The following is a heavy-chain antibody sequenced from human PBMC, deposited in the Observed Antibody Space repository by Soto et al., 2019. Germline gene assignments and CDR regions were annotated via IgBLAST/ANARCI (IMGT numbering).Heavy chain of an antibody. D-gene: IGHD3-10*02. CDR1: GGSINRNY. CDR2: IYYSGST. V-gene: IGHV4-59*13. J-gene: IGHJ6*02. Sequence: SENLYLTCTVYGGSINRNYWSWIRQPPGRELEWIGYIYYSGSTNYHPSLKRRVTISVDTPKKQFTLKLSSVSAADTAVYYCERDLCSWRWSHYCAGLAVWGQGTIVLGSS. CDR3: ERDLCSWRWSHYCAGLAV.